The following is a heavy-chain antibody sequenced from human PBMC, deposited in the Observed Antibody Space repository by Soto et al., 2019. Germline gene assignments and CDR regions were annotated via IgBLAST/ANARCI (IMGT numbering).Heavy chain of an antibody. CDR3: ARGPGGPDGPGDY. J-gene: IGHJ4*02. D-gene: IGHD2-15*01. CDR2: INAGNGNT. CDR1: GYTFTNYA. Sequence: XVKVSCKASGYTFTNYAMHWVRQAPGQRLEWMGWINAGNGNTKYSQKFQGRVTITRDTSASTAYMKLSSLRSEDTAIYYCARGPGGPDGPGDYWGQGTLVTVSS. V-gene: IGHV1-3*01.